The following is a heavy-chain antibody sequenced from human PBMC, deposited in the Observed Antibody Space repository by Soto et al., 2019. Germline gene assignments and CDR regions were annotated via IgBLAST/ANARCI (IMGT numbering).Heavy chain of an antibody. CDR1: GYTFLDFY. CDR3: ARDKPFSADY. CDR2: INPSGGGT. J-gene: IGHJ4*02. Sequence: QVQLVQSGTEVKKPGASVKVSCKASGYTFLDFYIHWVRQAPGQGLEWMGFINPSGGGTTYAQQFQGRLTMIRDTSTSTVYMELITLRSEDTAIYYCARDKPFSADYWGQGTLVT. V-gene: IGHV1-46*01. D-gene: IGHD3-3*02.